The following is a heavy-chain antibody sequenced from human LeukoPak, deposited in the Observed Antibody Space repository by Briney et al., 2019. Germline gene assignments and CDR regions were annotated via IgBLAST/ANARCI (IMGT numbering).Heavy chain of an antibody. V-gene: IGHV1-46*01. D-gene: IGHD3-22*01. Sequence: ASVKVSCKAFGSTFTSYYMHWVRQAPGQGLEWMGIINPSGGSTSYAQKFQGRVTMTRDTSTSTVYMELSSLRSEDTAVYYCARDNYYDSSGYRNWFDTWGQGTLVTVSS. CDR3: ARDNYYDSSGYRNWFDT. J-gene: IGHJ5*02. CDR2: INPSGGST. CDR1: GSTFTSYY.